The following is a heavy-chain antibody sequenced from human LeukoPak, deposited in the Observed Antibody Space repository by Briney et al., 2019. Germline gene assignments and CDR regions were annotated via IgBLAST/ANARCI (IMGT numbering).Heavy chain of an antibody. D-gene: IGHD3-10*01. CDR3: ARGARDYYGSGSYYSNWFDP. V-gene: IGHV4-30-2*01. J-gene: IGHJ5*02. CDR1: GGSISSGGYS. CDR2: IYHSGST. Sequence: SETLSLTCAVSGGSISSGGYSWSWIRQPPGKGLVWIGYIYHSGSTYYNPSLKSRVTISVDRSKNQFSLKLSSVTAADTAVYYCARGARDYYGSGSYYSNWFDPWGQGTLVTVSS.